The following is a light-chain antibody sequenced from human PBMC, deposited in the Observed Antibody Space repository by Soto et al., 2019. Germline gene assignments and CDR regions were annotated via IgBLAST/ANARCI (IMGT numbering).Light chain of an antibody. J-gene: IGLJ1*01. CDR1: SSNIGTNT. V-gene: IGLV1-44*01. CDR2: TDS. Sequence: QAVVTQPPSASATPGQGVTISCSGSSSNIGTNTVTWYQQLPGTAPKLLIYTDSFRSSGVPERFSGSKSGTSASLAISGLQSDDEADYYCAAWDDNLKAYVFGTGTKLTVL. CDR3: AAWDDNLKAYV.